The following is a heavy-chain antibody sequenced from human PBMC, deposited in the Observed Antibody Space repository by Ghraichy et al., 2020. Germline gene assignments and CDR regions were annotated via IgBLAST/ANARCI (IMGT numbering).Heavy chain of an antibody. Sequence: GGSLRLSCVGSGFTFSSHSMNWVRQSPGRGLEWLSYITASGRTISYADSVKGRFTISRDNAQNSLYLQMKSLRDEDTAVYYCARGATVERFYYYNGMDVWGQGTTVTVSS. CDR2: ITASGRTI. CDR1: GFTFSSHS. CDR3: ARGATVERFYYYNGMDV. D-gene: IGHD4-23*01. V-gene: IGHV3-48*02. J-gene: IGHJ6*01.